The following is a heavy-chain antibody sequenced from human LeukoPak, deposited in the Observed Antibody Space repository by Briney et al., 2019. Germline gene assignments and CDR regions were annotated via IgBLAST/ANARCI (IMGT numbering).Heavy chain of an antibody. CDR1: GYTFTGYY. Sequence: ASVKVSCKASGYTFTGYYMHWVRQAPGQGLEWTGWINPNSGGTNYAQKFQGRVTMTRDTSISTAYMELSRLRSDDTAVYYCARDRLRAYGDYNYWGQGTLVTVSS. CDR3: ARDRLRAYGDYNY. D-gene: IGHD4-17*01. V-gene: IGHV1-2*02. J-gene: IGHJ4*02. CDR2: INPNSGGT.